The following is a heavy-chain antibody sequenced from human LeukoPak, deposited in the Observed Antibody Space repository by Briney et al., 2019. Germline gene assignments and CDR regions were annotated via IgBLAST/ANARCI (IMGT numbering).Heavy chain of an antibody. CDR1: GFTFSDYY. CDR3: ARIHRRVGAVVAYFDY. D-gene: IGHD3-22*01. CDR2: ISSSGSTI. V-gene: IGHV3-11*01. Sequence: GGSLRLSCAASGFTFSDYYMSWIRQAPGKGLEWVSYISSSGSTIYYADSVKGRFTISRDNAKNSLYLQMNSLRAEDTAVYYCARIHRRVGAVVAYFDYWGQGTLVTVSS. J-gene: IGHJ4*02.